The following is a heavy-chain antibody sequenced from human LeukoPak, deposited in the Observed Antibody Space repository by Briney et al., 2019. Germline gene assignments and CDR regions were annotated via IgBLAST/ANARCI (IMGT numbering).Heavy chain of an antibody. CDR2: ISGSGGST. J-gene: IGHJ4*02. V-gene: IGHV3-23*01. CDR3: AKSRSTITMIVVAYYFDY. D-gene: IGHD3-22*01. CDR1: GFTVSSNY. Sequence: GGSLRLSCAASGFTVSSNYMSWVRQAPGKGLEWVSAISGSGGSTYYADSVKGRFTISRDNSKNTLYLQMNSLRAEDTAVYYCAKSRSTITMIVVAYYFDYWGQGTLVTVSS.